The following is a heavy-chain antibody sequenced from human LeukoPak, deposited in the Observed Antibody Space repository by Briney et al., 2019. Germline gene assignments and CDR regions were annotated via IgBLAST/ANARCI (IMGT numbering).Heavy chain of an antibody. J-gene: IGHJ4*02. CDR1: GGTFSSYA. CDR2: IIPIFGTA. Sequence: SVKVSCKASGGTFSSYAISWVRQAPGQGLEWMGRIIPIFGTANYAQKFQGRVTIATDESTSTAYMELSSLRSEDTAVYYCARGGYSYGYIDYWGQGTLVTVSS. V-gene: IGHV1-69*05. D-gene: IGHD5-18*01. CDR3: ARGGYSYGYIDY.